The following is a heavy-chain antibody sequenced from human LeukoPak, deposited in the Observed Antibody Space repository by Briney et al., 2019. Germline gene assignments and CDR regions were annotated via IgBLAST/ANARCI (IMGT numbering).Heavy chain of an antibody. CDR2: IESKSDGGTT. V-gene: IGHV3-15*04. J-gene: IGHJ4*02. Sequence: GGSLRLSCVASGVTISDAWMSWVRQAPGKAREWGERIESKSDGGTTDYAAPVTDRFIISRDDSKNTLLLQMSSLEADDTAVYYCTTGGHYFGSWGQGTLVIVSS. CDR3: TTGGHYFGS. D-gene: IGHD3-10*01. CDR1: GVTISDAW.